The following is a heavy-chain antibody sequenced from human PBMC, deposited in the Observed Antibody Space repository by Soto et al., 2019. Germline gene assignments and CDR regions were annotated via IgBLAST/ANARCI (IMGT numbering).Heavy chain of an antibody. CDR1: GGSFSGYY. V-gene: IGHV4-34*01. J-gene: IGHJ4*02. D-gene: IGHD3-3*01. CDR2: INHSGST. CDR3: ARKGVFYDFWSGYSAYFDX. Sequence: SETLSLTCAVYGGSFSGYYWSWIRQPPGKGLEWIGEINHSGSTNYNPSLKSRVTISVDTSKNQFSLKLSSVTAADTAVFYCARKGVFYDFWSGYSAYFDXWGQGTLVTVS.